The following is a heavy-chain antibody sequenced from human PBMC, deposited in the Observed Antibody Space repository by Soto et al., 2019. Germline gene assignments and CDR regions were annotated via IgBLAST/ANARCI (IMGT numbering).Heavy chain of an antibody. V-gene: IGHV3-23*01. D-gene: IGHD5-12*01. CDR3: AKDVNSGYDYRFYFDY. CDR2: ISGSGGST. CDR1: GFPFGGYA. Sequence: EVQLLESGGGLVQPGGPLRLSGAASGFPFGGYAITWFAQPPGKGLNWVSAISGSGGSTYYADSVKGRFTISRDNSKNTLYLQMNSLRAEDTAVYYCAKDVNSGYDYRFYFDYWGQGTLVTVSS. J-gene: IGHJ4*02.